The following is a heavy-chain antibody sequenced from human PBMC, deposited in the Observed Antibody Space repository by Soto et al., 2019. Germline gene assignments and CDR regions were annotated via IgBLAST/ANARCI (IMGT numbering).Heavy chain of an antibody. CDR3: ARDYGSGSYWGYLDY. D-gene: IGHD3-10*01. Sequence: GGSLRLSCAASGFTFSVYSMNWVRQAPGKGLEWVSYISSSSSTRYYADSVKGRFAISRDNAKNSLFLQMNSLREEDTAVYYCARDYGSGSYWGYLDYWGQGTLVTVSS. V-gene: IGHV3-48*02. CDR2: ISSSSSTR. J-gene: IGHJ4*02. CDR1: GFTFSVYS.